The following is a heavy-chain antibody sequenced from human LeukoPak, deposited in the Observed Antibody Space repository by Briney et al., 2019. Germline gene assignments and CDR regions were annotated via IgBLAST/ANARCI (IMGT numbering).Heavy chain of an antibody. CDR1: GFTFSSYW. CDR2: IKQDGSEK. Sequence: PGGSLRLSCAASGFTFSSYWMSWVRQAPGKELEWVANIKQDGSEKYYVDSVKGRFTISRDNAKNSLYLQMNSLRAEDTAVYYCARGGESYYGSGSHDYWGQGTLITVSS. V-gene: IGHV3-7*01. CDR3: ARGGESYYGSGSHDY. J-gene: IGHJ4*02. D-gene: IGHD3-10*01.